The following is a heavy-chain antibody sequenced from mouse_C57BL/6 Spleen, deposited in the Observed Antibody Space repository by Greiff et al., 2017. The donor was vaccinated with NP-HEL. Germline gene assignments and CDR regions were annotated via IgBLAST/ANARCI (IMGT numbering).Heavy chain of an antibody. D-gene: IGHD1-1*01. CDR1: GYTFTSYW. V-gene: IGHV1-55*01. CDR2: IYLGSGST. CDR3: ARKWTYGSSYFDY. Sequence: QVQLQQPGAELVQPGASVKMSCKASGYTFTSYWITWVKQRPGQGLEWIGDIYLGSGSTNYNEKFKSKATLTVDTSSSTAYMQVNSLTSEDSAVYYCARKWTYGSSYFDYWGQGTTLTVSS. J-gene: IGHJ2*01.